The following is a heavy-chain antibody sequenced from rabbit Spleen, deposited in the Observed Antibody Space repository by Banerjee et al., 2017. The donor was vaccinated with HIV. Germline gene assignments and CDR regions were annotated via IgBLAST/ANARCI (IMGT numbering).Heavy chain of an antibody. CDR2: IYGGSFGST. CDR1: KFSFSSSYY. J-gene: IGHJ3*01. CDR3: ARDTSTSFSSYGMDL. D-gene: IGHD1-1*01. V-gene: IGHV1S40*01. Sequence: QSLEESGGDLVKPGASLTLTCTASKFSFSSSYYMCWVRQAPGKGLEWVACIYGGSFGSTVYASWAKGRFTISKTSSTTVTLQMTSLTAADTATYFCARDTSTSFSSYGMDLWGQGTLVTVS.